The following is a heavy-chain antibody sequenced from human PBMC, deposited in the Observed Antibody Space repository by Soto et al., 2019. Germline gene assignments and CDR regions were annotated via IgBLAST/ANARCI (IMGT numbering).Heavy chain of an antibody. CDR2: ISSSSSYI. Sequence: GGSLRLSCAASGFTFSSYSMNWVRQAPGKGLEWVSSISSSSSYIYYADSVKGRFTISRDNAKNSLYLQMNSLRAEDTAVYYCARAPLELLYNWFDPWGQGTLVTVSS. D-gene: IGHD1-7*01. J-gene: IGHJ5*02. V-gene: IGHV3-21*01. CDR3: ARAPLELLYNWFDP. CDR1: GFTFSSYS.